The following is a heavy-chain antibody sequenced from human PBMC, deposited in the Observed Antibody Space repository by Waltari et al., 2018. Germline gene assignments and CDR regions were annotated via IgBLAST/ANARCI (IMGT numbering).Heavy chain of an antibody. D-gene: IGHD3-10*01. Sequence: QVQLQESGPGLVKPSETLSLTCTVSGGSISSSYWSWIRQPAGKGLEWIGRIYTSGSTNYNPSLKSRVTMSVDTSKNQFSLKLSSVTAADTAVYYCARDFALGSGSHFDYWGQGTLVTVSS. CDR2: IYTSGST. V-gene: IGHV4-4*07. CDR3: ARDFALGSGSHFDY. J-gene: IGHJ4*02. CDR1: GGSISSSY.